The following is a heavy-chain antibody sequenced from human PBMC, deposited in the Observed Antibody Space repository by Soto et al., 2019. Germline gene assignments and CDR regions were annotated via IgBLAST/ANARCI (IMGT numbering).Heavy chain of an antibody. CDR3: AGKPQCGGVWYFDL. J-gene: IGHJ2*01. V-gene: IGHV4-59*01. Sequence: QVQLQESGPGLVKPSETLSLTCTVSGGSISSYYWSWIRQPPGKGLEWIGYIYYSGSTNYNPSLTSRVTISVGTAKNQFSLMLSSVTAADTAVYYCAGKPQCGGVWYFDLWGRGTLVTVSS. D-gene: IGHD2-8*02. CDR1: GGSISSYY. CDR2: IYYSGST.